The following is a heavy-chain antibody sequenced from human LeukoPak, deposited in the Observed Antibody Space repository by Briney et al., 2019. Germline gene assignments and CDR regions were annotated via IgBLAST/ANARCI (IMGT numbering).Heavy chain of an antibody. CDR2: ISWNSGSI. Sequence: GGSLRLSCAATGITFDDYAMHWVRRPPGTGLEWVAGISWNSGSIGYADSVKGRFTFSRDNAKDSLYLQMSSLTSEDTALYYCVKDRGQGGWSAGWRFDAFDIWGLGTMVTVSP. CDR3: VKDRGQGGWSAGWRFDAFDI. J-gene: IGHJ3*02. CDR1: GITFDDYA. D-gene: IGHD6-19*01. V-gene: IGHV3-9*01.